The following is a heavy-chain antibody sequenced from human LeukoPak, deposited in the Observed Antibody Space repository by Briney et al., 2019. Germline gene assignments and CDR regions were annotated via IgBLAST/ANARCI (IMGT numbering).Heavy chain of an antibody. CDR2: ISSTSSSI. J-gene: IGHJ4*02. CDR1: GFTFSSYS. V-gene: IGHV3-21*01. D-gene: IGHD3-22*01. CDR3: ARDLVVMSAY. Sequence: GGSLRLSCAASGFTFSSYSMNWVRQAPGTGLEWVSSISSTSSSITYADSVKGRFTISRDNANNSMYLQMDSLRAEDTAVYYCARDLVVMSAYWGQGTLVTVSS.